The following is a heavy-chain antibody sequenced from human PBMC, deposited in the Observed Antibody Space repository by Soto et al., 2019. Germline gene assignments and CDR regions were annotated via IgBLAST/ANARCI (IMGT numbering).Heavy chain of an antibody. V-gene: IGHV3-30-3*01. CDR3: ARDLTYYDFWSGYHMAPYFYYGMDV. D-gene: IGHD3-3*01. CDR1: GFTFSSYA. Sequence: GGSLRLSCAASGFTFSSYAMHWVRQAPGKGLEWVAVIPYDGSNKYYADSVKGRFTISRDNSKNTLYLQMNSLRAEDTAVYYCARDLTYYDFWSGYHMAPYFYYGMDVWGQGTTVTVSS. J-gene: IGHJ6*02. CDR2: IPYDGSNK.